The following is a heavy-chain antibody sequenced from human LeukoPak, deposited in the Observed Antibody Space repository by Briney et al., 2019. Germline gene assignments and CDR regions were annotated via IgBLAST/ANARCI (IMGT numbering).Heavy chain of an antibody. CDR3: SRGDVDTAMVPPDY. CDR1: GYTFTGYY. D-gene: IGHD5-18*01. J-gene: IGHJ4*02. CDR2: INPNSGGT. Sequence: ASVKVSCKASGYTFTGYYMHWVRQVRGQRLEWMGWINPNSGGTNNEQKFQRRVTMTRDTSISTAYMELSRLRFDDTAVDYCSRGDVDTAMVPPDYWGQGPLVSVSS. V-gene: IGHV1-2*02.